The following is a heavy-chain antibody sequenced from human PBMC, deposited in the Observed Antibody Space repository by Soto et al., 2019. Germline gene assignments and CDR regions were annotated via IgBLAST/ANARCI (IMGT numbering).Heavy chain of an antibody. CDR1: GCTFSSYT. CDR2: IIAGNGNT. V-gene: IGHV1-3*01. D-gene: IGHD6-13*01. CDR3: AREESSSWYGDFDY. Sequence: ASVKVSCKASGCTFSSYTISWVRQAPGQRLEWMGWIIAGNGNTKYSQKFQGRVTITRDTSASTAYMELSSLRSEDTAVYYCAREESSSWYGDFDYWGQGTLVTVSS. J-gene: IGHJ4*02.